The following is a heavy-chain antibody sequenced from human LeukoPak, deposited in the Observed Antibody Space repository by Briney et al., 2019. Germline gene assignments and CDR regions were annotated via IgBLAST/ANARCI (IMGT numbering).Heavy chain of an antibody. CDR1: GFTFSDYW. CDR2: IKQDGSQR. CDR3: ARRGGSSSRRSPIDY. Sequence: GGSLRLSCTASGFTFSDYWMTWVRQAPGKGPEWVANIKQDGSQRYYVDSVRGRFTISRDDAKNSLFLQMNGLRAEDTAVYYCARRGGSSSRRSPIDYWGQGTLVTVSS. D-gene: IGHD6-6*01. V-gene: IGHV3-7*01. J-gene: IGHJ4*02.